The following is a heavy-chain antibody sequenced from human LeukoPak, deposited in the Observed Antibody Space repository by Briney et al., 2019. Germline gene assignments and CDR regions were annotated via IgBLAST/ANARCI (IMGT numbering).Heavy chain of an antibody. D-gene: IGHD5-12*01. CDR1: GGTFSSYA. Sequence: GASVKVSCKASGGTFSSYAISWVRQAPGQGPEWMGWISAYSTYNGNTNYAQKFQGRVTMTTDTSTSTAYMELRGLRSDDTAVYYCTRDLGQWLLQGIFFDYWGQGTLVTVSS. CDR2: ISAYSTYNGNT. V-gene: IGHV1-18*01. CDR3: TRDLGQWLLQGIFFDY. J-gene: IGHJ4*02.